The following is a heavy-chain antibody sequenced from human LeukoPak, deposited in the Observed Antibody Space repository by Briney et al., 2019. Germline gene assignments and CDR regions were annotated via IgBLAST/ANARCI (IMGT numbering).Heavy chain of an antibody. V-gene: IGHV3-23*01. Sequence: GGSLRLSCAASGFTFNNYAMSWVRQAPGKGLEWVAVISGNGGSTFYADSVKGRFTITRDNSKNTLHLQMNSLRVEDTAVYYCAKGSSGTAQAGPGYGMDVWGQGTTVTVSS. J-gene: IGHJ6*02. D-gene: IGHD6-13*01. CDR1: GFTFNNYA. CDR3: AKGSSGTAQAGPGYGMDV. CDR2: ISGNGGST.